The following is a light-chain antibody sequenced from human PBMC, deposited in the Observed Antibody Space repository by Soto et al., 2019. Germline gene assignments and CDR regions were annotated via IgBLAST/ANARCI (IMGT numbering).Light chain of an antibody. Sequence: QSALTQPASVSGSPGQSITISCTGTSSDVGGYNYVSWYQQHLGKVPQLMIYQVTKRPSGVPDRFSASKSDTTASLTISGLQAEDEGDYYCMSYAGGNRFVFGTGTKVTVL. V-gene: IGLV2-8*01. J-gene: IGLJ1*01. CDR1: SSDVGGYNY. CDR2: QVT. CDR3: MSYAGGNRFV.